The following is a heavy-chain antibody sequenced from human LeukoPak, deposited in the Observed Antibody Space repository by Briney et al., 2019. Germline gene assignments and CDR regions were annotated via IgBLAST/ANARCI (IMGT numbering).Heavy chain of an antibody. D-gene: IGHD3-10*01. CDR1: GFTFSSYW. CDR3: ARVQYGFGELYPAEGVDY. Sequence: SGGSLRLSCAASGFTFSSYWMHWVRQPPGKGLVWVSRINSDGSRTTYADSVKGRFTNSRDNAKNTLYLQMNSLRDEDTAVYYCARVQYGFGELYPAEGVDYWGQGTLVTVSS. CDR2: INSDGSRT. J-gene: IGHJ4*02. V-gene: IGHV3-74*03.